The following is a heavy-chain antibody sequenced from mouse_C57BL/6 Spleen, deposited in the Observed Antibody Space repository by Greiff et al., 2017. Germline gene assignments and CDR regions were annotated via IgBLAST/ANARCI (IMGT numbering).Heavy chain of an antibody. Sequence: VQLKESGPELVKPGASVKISCKASGYSFTGYYMNWVKQSPEKSLEWIGEINPSTGGTTYNQKFKAKATLTVDKSSSTAYMQLKSLTSEDSAVYYCARRGYGSSYGYFDVWGTGTTVTVSS. D-gene: IGHD1-1*01. CDR3: ARRGYGSSYGYFDV. J-gene: IGHJ1*03. CDR2: INPSTGGT. CDR1: GYSFTGYY. V-gene: IGHV1-42*01.